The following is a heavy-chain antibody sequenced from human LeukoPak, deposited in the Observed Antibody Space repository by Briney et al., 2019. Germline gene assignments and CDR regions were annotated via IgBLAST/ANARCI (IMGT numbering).Heavy chain of an antibody. D-gene: IGHD3-3*01. J-gene: IGHJ4*02. V-gene: IGHV3-11*06. Sequence: GRFTISRDNTKNSLYLQMNSLRAEDTAVYYCARMAYYDFWSGFTSSSYYFDYWGQGTLVTVSS. CDR3: ARMAYYDFWSGFTSSSYYFDY.